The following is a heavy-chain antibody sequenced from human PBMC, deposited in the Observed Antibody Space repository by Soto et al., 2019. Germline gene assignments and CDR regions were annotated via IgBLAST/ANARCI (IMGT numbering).Heavy chain of an antibody. J-gene: IGHJ5*02. CDR3: AADLRVYCTNGVCPAAPST. CDR2: IVVGSGNT. D-gene: IGHD2-8*01. V-gene: IGHV1-58*01. CDR1: GFTFTSSA. Sequence: ASVKVSCKASGFTFTSSAVQWVRQARGQRLEWIGWIVVGSGNTNYAQKFQERVTITRDMSTSTAYMELSSLRSEDTAVYYCAADLRVYCTNGVCPAAPSTWGQGTLVTVSS.